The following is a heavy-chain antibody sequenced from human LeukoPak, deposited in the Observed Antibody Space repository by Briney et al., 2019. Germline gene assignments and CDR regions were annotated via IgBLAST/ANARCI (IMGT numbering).Heavy chain of an antibody. CDR2: ISYDGNIK. CDR1: GFIFNGYA. J-gene: IGHJ4*02. D-gene: IGHD4/OR15-4a*01. Sequence: GGSLRLSCTASGFIFNGYAMHWVRQAPGKGLEWVALISYDGNIKYYADSVKGRFTISRDNSKNTLYLQMNSLRAEDTAVYYCARRAGAYSHPYDYWGQGTLVTASS. V-gene: IGHV3-30*04. CDR3: ARRAGAYSHPYDY.